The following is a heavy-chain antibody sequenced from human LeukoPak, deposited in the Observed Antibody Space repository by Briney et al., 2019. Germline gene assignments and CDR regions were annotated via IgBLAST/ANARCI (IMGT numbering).Heavy chain of an antibody. J-gene: IGHJ4*02. Sequence: SETLSLTCTVSGGSIRSYYWSWIRQPPGKGLEWIGYIYYSGSTNYNPSLKSRVSISVDTSKNQFSLKLSSVTAADTAVYYCARTGSTVTMLYSFDHWGQGTLVTVSS. V-gene: IGHV4-59*01. CDR2: IYYSGST. CDR3: ARTGSTVTMLYSFDH. CDR1: GGSIRSYY. D-gene: IGHD4-17*01.